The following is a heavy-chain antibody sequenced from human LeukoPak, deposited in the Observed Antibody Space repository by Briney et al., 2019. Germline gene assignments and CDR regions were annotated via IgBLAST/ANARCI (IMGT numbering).Heavy chain of an antibody. J-gene: IGHJ4*02. D-gene: IGHD5-12*01. CDR1: GYTFGAYG. CDR3: ARGDIVATIGLVWDYFDY. CDR2: IAPYEGDT. V-gene: IGHV1-18*01. Sequence: GASVKVSCKVSGYTFGAYGLSWVRQAPDQGLEWLGWIAPYEGDTQYTPKLQDRIILTADTATTTVYMELRSLRIDDTAVYYCARGDIVATIGLVWDYFDYWGQGTLVTVSS.